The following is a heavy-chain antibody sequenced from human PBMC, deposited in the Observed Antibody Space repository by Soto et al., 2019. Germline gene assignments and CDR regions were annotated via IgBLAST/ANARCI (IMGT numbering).Heavy chain of an antibody. CDR2: ISGSGGST. CDR3: ANDRPARPNYYYYFMDV. Sequence: EVQLLESGGGLVQPGGSLRLSCAASGFTFSSYAMSWVRQAPGKGLEWVSAISGSGGSTYYADSVKGRFTISRDNSKNTLYLQMNSLRAEDTAVYYCANDRPARPNYYYYFMDVWGKGTTVTVSS. D-gene: IGHD6-6*01. CDR1: GFTFSSYA. V-gene: IGHV3-23*01. J-gene: IGHJ6*03.